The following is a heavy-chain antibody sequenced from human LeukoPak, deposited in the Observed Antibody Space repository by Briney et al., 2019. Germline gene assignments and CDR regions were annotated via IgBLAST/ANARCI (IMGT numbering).Heavy chain of an antibody. CDR3: ARASYYFDY. D-gene: IGHD3-10*01. Sequence: PGGSLRLSCAASGFTFSSYSMIWVRQAPGKGLEWVSSISSSSIYTEYADSVKGRFTISRDNAKNSLYLQLNSLRVEDTAVYYCARASYYFDYWGQGTLVTVSS. CDR2: ISSSSIYT. V-gene: IGHV3-21*01. J-gene: IGHJ4*02. CDR1: GFTFSSYS.